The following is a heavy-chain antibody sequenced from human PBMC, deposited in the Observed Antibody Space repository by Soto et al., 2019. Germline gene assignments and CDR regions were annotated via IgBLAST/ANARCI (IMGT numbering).Heavy chain of an antibody. CDR2: IWSDGSNK. V-gene: IGHV3-33*01. D-gene: IGHD4-4*01. J-gene: IGHJ6*02. CDR1: GFTFSSNG. CDR3: ARDGSNKPGFYYGMDA. Sequence: QVQLVECGGGVVQPGRSLRLSCAASGFTFSSNGMHWVRQAPGKGLEWVASIWSDGSNKYSADSVKGRFTISRDNSKNTLYLQMESLRAEDTAVYYCARDGSNKPGFYYGMDAWGQGTTVSVSS.